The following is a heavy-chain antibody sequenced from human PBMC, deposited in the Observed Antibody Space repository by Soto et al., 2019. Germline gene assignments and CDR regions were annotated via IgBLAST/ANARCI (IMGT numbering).Heavy chain of an antibody. CDR2: VYPSGNT. J-gene: IGHJ5*02. CDR3: VAYTASRNWFDP. D-gene: IGHD2-2*02. V-gene: IGHV4-38-2*01. CDR1: GYSVTNFY. Sequence: PSETLSLTCAVSGYSVTNFYWGWIRQSPGKGLEWIGSVYPSGNTYNKPSLRSRISMSIDTSKNEVSLQVASVTAADTALYYCVAYTASRNWFDPWGQGTLVTVSS.